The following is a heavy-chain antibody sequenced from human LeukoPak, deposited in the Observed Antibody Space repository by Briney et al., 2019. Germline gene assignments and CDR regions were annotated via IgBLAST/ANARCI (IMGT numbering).Heavy chain of an antibody. CDR2: IGGSGSTI. J-gene: IGHJ4*02. Sequence: GGSLRLSCAASGFTFSDYYVTWIRQAPGKGLDWVSYIGGSGSTIYYADSVKGRFTISRDNAKNSLYLQMNSLRAEDTAVYYCASYDSSGYYLDYWGQGTLVTVSS. CDR3: ASYDSSGYYLDY. V-gene: IGHV3-11*04. CDR1: GFTFSDYY. D-gene: IGHD3-22*01.